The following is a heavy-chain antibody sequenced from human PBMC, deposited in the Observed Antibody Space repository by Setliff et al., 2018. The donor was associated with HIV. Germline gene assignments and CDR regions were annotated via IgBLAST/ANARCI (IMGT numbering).Heavy chain of an antibody. D-gene: IGHD5-18*01. CDR1: GGSISSGGYS. Sequence: SETLSLTCAVSGGSISSGGYSWNWIRQPPGKGLEWIGYIYHSGSTSYNPSLKSRVTISVDRSKNQFSLKLNSVTAADTAVYYCARTRGYTYGYIDSWAQGTLVTVSS. J-gene: IGHJ4*02. CDR2: IYHSGST. V-gene: IGHV4-30-2*01. CDR3: ARTRGYTYGYIDS.